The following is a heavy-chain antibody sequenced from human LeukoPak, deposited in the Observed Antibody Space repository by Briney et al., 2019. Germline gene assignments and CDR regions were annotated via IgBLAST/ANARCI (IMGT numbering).Heavy chain of an antibody. CDR1: GFSFSSSW. D-gene: IGHD4-17*01. J-gene: IGHJ4*02. CDR3: ARAGYYRSDY. CDR2: INSDGTTI. V-gene: IGHV3-74*01. Sequence: GGSLRLSCAASGFSFSSSWMHWVRQAPGKGLVWVSRINSDGTTINYADSVKGRFTISRDNAKNTLYLQVNSLRDEDTAVYYCARAGYYRSDYWGQGTLVTVSS.